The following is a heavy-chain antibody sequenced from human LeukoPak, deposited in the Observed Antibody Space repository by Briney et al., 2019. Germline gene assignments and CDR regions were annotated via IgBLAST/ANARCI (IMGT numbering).Heavy chain of an antibody. D-gene: IGHD1-26*01. J-gene: IGHJ3*02. CDR3: AKDTLVGATMGAFVI. V-gene: IGHV3-9*03. CDR2: ISWNSGSI. CDR1: GFTFDDYA. Sequence: GRSLCPSCAASGFTFDDYAMHWVRQAPGKGLEWVSGISWNSGSIGYADSVKGRFTISRDNAKNSLYLQMNSLRAEDMALYYCAKDTLVGATMGAFVIWGQG.